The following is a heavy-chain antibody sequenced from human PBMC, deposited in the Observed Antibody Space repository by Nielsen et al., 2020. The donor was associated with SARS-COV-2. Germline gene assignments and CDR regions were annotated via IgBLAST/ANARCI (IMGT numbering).Heavy chain of an antibody. D-gene: IGHD3-16*01. J-gene: IGHJ4*02. V-gene: IGHV3-74*01. Sequence: GGSLRLSCAASAFTFSTYWMHWVRQAPGKGLVWVSRINSDGSSTSYADSVKGRFTISRDNAKNTLCLQMNSLRAEDTAVYYCVRGLQVPNGLAHRWGQGTLVTVSS. CDR3: VRGLQVPNGLAHR. CDR1: AFTFSTYW. CDR2: INSDGSST.